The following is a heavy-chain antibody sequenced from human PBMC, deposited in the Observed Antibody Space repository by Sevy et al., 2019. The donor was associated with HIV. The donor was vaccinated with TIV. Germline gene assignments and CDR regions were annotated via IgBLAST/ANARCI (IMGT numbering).Heavy chain of an antibody. Sequence: ASVKVSCKASGYTFTGYYMHWVRQAPGQGLEWMGRINPNSGGTNYAQKFQGRVTMTRDTSISTANMELSRLSSDDTAVYYCARISGWYYYFDYWGQGTLVTVSS. CDR1: GYTFTGYY. CDR3: ARISGWYYYFDY. D-gene: IGHD6-19*01. V-gene: IGHV1-2*06. J-gene: IGHJ4*02. CDR2: INPNSGGT.